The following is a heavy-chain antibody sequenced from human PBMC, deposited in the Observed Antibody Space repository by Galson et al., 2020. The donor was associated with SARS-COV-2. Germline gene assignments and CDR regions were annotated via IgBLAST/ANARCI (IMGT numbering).Heavy chain of an antibody. V-gene: IGHV4-38-2*02. CDR1: TYSISNGYY. D-gene: IGHD3-16*01. Sequence: SETLSLTCTVSTYSISNGYYWGWIRPPPGKGLEWIGTIYHSGNTYYNPSLKSRVTISADTSKNQLSLKMSSVTAADTAVYYCASAMITFWEVMITHFDCWGQGTLVTV. J-gene: IGHJ4*02. CDR2: IYHSGNT. CDR3: ASAMITFWEVMITHFDC.